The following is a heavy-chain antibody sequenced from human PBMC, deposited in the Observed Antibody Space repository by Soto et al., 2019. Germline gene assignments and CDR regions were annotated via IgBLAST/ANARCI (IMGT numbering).Heavy chain of an antibody. CDR2: IIPIFGTA. V-gene: IGHV1-69*13. CDR3: ARDKSSSWYYGAASSGYYPSDDAFDI. J-gene: IGHJ3*02. Sequence: SVKVSWKASGCTFSSYAISWVRQAPGQGLEWMGGIIPIFGTANYAQKFQGRVTITADESTSTAYMELSSLRSEDTAVYYCARDKSSSWYYGAASSGYYPSDDAFDIWG. D-gene: IGHD3-22*01. CDR1: GCTFSSYA.